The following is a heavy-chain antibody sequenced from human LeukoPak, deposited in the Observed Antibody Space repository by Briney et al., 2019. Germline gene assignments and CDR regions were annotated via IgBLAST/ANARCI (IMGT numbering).Heavy chain of an antibody. Sequence: GGSLRLSCAASGFTFSTFWMSWVRQAPGKGLEWVSSISSSSSYIYYADSMKGRFTISRDNAKNSLYLQMNSLRAEDTAVYYCARGDYYGPGIDDYWGQGTLVTVSS. CDR2: ISSSSSYI. V-gene: IGHV3-21*06. CDR3: ARGDYYGPGIDDY. D-gene: IGHD3-10*01. J-gene: IGHJ4*02. CDR1: GFTFSTFW.